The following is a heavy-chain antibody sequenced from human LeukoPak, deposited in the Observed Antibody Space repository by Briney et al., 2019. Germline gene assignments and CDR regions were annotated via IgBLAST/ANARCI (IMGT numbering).Heavy chain of an antibody. CDR1: VTSVASYW. D-gene: IGHD3-3*01. Sequence: GESPKISCKVSVTSVASYWIGWVRQMPGKGLEWMGIIDPSDSDTRYSPSFQGQITISADKSISTAYLQWSSLKASDTAIYYCARFRSGYSDYWGQGTLVTVSS. J-gene: IGHJ4*02. V-gene: IGHV5-51*01. CDR3: ARFRSGYSDY. CDR2: IDPSDSDT.